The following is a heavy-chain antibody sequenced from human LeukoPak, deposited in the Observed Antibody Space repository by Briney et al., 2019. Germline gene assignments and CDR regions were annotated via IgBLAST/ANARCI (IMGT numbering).Heavy chain of an antibody. D-gene: IGHD3-22*01. CDR2: ISGSGRNT. CDR3: AKDGKRISMIAVVRRGHYFDY. V-gene: IGHV3-23*01. J-gene: IGHJ4*02. CDR1: GFTFSSYA. Sequence: GGSLRLSCAASGFTFSSYAMSWVRQAPGKGLEWVSAISGSGRNTYYADSVKGRFTISRDNSKNALYLLMNSLRAEDTAVYYCAKDGKRISMIAVVRRGHYFDYWGQGTLVTVSS.